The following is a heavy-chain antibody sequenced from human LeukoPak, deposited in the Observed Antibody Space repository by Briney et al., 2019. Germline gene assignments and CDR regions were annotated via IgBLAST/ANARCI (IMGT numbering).Heavy chain of an antibody. CDR3: ARDLMGIAYRGAFYY. D-gene: IGHD6-13*01. Sequence: PGGSLRLSCKVSGFNFTSYWMSWVRQAPGRGLEWVANIKQDGTEKYYVDSVKGRFTISRDNAKNSLYLQMNSLRAEDTAVYYCARDLMGIAYRGAFYYWGQGTLVTVSS. CDR1: GFNFTSYW. CDR2: IKQDGTEK. V-gene: IGHV3-7*03. J-gene: IGHJ4*02.